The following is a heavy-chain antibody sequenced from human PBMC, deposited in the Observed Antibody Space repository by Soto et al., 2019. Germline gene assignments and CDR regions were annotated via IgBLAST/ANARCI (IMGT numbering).Heavy chain of an antibody. CDR2: INAGNGNT. Sequence: GASVNVSCKASGYTFTSYAMHWVRQAPGQRLEWMGWINAGNGNTKYSQKFQGRVTITRDTSASTAYMELSSLRSEDTVVYYCAIQPTGDAFDIWGQGTMVTVSS. CDR3: AIQPTGDAFDI. D-gene: IGHD4-17*01. CDR1: GYTFTSYA. J-gene: IGHJ3*02. V-gene: IGHV1-3*01.